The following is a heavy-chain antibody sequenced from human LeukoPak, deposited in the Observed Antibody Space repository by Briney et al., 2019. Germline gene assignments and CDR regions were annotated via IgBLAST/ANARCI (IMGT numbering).Heavy chain of an antibody. V-gene: IGHV3-7*01. D-gene: IGHD2-15*01. CDR3: ARARASGRSGFDY. J-gene: IGHJ4*02. CDR1: GLTVSNHW. Sequence: GGSLRLSCVASGLTVSNHWMSWVRQAPGKGLEWVANIREERGQEYYVDSVKGRFTISRDNAKNSLYLQMNSLRDEDTAVYYCARARASGRSGFDYWGQGTLVTVSS. CDR2: IREERGQE.